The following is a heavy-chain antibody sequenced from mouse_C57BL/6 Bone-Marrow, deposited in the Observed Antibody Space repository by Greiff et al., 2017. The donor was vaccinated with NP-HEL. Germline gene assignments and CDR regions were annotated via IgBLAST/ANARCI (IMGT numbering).Heavy chain of an antibody. J-gene: IGHJ4*01. CDR2: IWTGGGT. V-gene: IGHV2-9-1*01. Sequence: VLLVESGPGLVAPSQSLSITCTVSGFSLTSYAISWVRQPPGKGLEWLGVIWTGGGTNYNSALNSRLSISKDNSKSQVFLKMNSLQTDDTARYYCARDRYYGYDYYAMDYWGQGTSVTVSS. D-gene: IGHD2-2*01. CDR1: GFSLTSYA. CDR3: ARDRYYGYDYYAMDY.